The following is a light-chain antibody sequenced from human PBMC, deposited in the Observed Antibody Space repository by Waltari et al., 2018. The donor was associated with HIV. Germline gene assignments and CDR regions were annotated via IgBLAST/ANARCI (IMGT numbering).Light chain of an antibody. Sequence: QSALTQPRSMSGSPGQSVTISCTGTNNDVGFSDYVSWFQQHPGKVPKLIISDGSNRPPVVPDRFSGAKSDNTASLTISGLQPEDEAHYYCCAYAGSYSVVFGGGTKLTVL. J-gene: IGLJ2*01. V-gene: IGLV2-11*01. CDR3: CAYAGSYSVV. CDR2: DGS. CDR1: NNDVGFSDY.